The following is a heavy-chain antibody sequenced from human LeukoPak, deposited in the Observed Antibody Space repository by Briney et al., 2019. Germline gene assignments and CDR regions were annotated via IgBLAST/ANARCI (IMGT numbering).Heavy chain of an antibody. CDR1: GFTVSSYS. J-gene: IGHJ4*02. D-gene: IGHD5-18*01. CDR3: ARDGYSSDYFDY. V-gene: IGHV3-21*01. CDR2: ISSSSSYI. Sequence: KAGGSLRLSCAASGFTVSSYSMNWVRQAPGKGLEWVSSISSSSSYIYYADSVKGRFTISRDNAKNSLYLQMNSLRAEDTAVYYCARDGYSSDYFDYWGQGTLVTVSS.